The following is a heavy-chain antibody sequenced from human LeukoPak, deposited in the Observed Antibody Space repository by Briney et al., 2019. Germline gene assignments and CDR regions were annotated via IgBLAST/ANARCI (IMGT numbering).Heavy chain of an antibody. J-gene: IGHJ4*02. CDR1: GFTFSNFA. CDR3: ARGKAAAGTLGHDY. V-gene: IGHV3-23*01. CDR2: ISGSGGTT. D-gene: IGHD6-13*01. Sequence: GGSLRLSCAASGFTFSNFAMSWVRQAPGKGLEWVSAISGSGGTTYYADSVKGRFTISRDNSKNTLYLQMNSLRAEDTAVYYCARGKAAAGTLGHDYWGQGTLVTVSS.